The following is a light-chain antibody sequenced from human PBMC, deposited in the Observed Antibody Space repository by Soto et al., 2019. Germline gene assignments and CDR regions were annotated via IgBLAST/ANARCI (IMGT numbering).Light chain of an antibody. CDR2: GAF. CDR3: HQYGKSPRT. V-gene: IGKV3-20*01. CDR1: QIVTSDY. Sequence: DIVLTQSPGTLSLSPGERVTLSCRASQIVTSDYLAWYHQAPGQAPRLLIYGAFNRATGISDRFSGSGSGTDFALSISKLERGDFGVYFCHQYGKSPRTCGQGTKADIK. J-gene: IGKJ1*01.